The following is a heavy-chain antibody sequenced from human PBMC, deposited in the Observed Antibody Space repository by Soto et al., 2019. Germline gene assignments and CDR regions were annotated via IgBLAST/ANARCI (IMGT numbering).Heavy chain of an antibody. J-gene: IGHJ4*02. CDR2: IYYSGST. V-gene: IGHV4-31*03. CDR1: GGSISSGGYY. Sequence: QVQLQESGPGLVKPSQTLSLTCTVSGGSISSGGYYWSWIRQHPGKGLEWIGYIYYSGSTYYNPFRRSRVTISVNKSQNQFSLKLSSVTAADAAVYYCARGPGIWGQGTLVTVSS. CDR3: ARGPGI.